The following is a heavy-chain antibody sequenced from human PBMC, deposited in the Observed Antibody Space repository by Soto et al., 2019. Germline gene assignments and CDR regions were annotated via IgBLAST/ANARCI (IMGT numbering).Heavy chain of an antibody. CDR1: GGSISSGGYY. J-gene: IGHJ4*02. CDR3: ARVRRDGYNFSY. Sequence: QVQLQESGPGLVKPSQTLSLTCTVSGGSISSGGYYWSWIRQHLGKGLEWIGYIYYSGSTYYNPSLKSRVTMSVDTSKNQFSLKLSSVTAADTAVYYCARVRRDGYNFSYWGQGTLVTVSS. D-gene: IGHD5-12*01. CDR2: IYYSGST. V-gene: IGHV4-31*03.